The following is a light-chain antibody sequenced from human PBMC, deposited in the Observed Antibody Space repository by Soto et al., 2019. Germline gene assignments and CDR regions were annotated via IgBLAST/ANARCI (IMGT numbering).Light chain of an antibody. J-gene: IGKJ2*01. CDR3: QQYGRSYT. V-gene: IGKV3-20*01. CDR2: GAS. CDR1: QSVTSSY. Sequence: EIVLTQSPGTLSLSPGERATLSCSASQSVTSSYLAWYQQKAGQAPRLLIYGASNSATGIPARISGSGSGTDFTLTISRLEPEEFAVYYCQQYGRSYTFGQGTKLEIK.